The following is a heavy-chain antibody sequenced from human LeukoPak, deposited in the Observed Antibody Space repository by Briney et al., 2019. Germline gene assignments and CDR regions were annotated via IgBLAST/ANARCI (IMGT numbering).Heavy chain of an antibody. Sequence: GGSLRLSCAASGFIFSSYEMNWVRQAPGKGLEWVSYISSSGSTIYYADSVKGRFTISRDNAKNSLYLQMNSLRAEDTAVYYCARHDSYGLDYWGQGTLVTVSS. CDR2: ISSSGSTI. D-gene: IGHD5-18*01. V-gene: IGHV3-48*03. CDR3: ARHDSYGLDY. CDR1: GFIFSSYE. J-gene: IGHJ4*02.